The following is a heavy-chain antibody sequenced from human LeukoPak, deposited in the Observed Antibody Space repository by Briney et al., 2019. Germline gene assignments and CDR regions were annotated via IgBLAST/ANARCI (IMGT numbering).Heavy chain of an antibody. CDR1: GGSISSSSYY. Sequence: SETLSLTCSVSGGSISSSSYYWGWIRQPPGKGLEWIGSIYYSGSTYYNPSLKSRVTISVDTSKNQFSLKLSSVTAADTAVYYCARRPLVIATLETYYFDYWGQGTLVTVSS. CDR3: ARRPLVIATLETYYFDY. CDR2: IYYSGST. V-gene: IGHV4-39*01. J-gene: IGHJ4*02. D-gene: IGHD2-15*01.